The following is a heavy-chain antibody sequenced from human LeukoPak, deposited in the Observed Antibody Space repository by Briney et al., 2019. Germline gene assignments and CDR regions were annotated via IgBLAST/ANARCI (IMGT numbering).Heavy chain of an antibody. J-gene: IGHJ4*02. CDR1: GGSISSSSYY. D-gene: IGHD1-26*01. V-gene: IGHV4-39*07. Sequence: MTSETLSLTCTVSGGSISSSSYYWGWIRQPPGKGLEWIGSIYYSGSTCYNPSLKSRVTISVDTSKNQFSLKLSSVTVADTVVYYCGREKRGEVGGIFDYGGQGPLVTVSS. CDR3: GREKRGEVGGIFDY. CDR2: IYYSGST.